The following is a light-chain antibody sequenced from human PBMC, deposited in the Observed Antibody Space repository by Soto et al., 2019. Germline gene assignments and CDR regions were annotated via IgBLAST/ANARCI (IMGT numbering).Light chain of an antibody. CDR1: QTVSSNY. CDR2: GAS. V-gene: IGKV3-20*01. Sequence: EIVLTQSPDTLSLSPGERATLSCRASQTVSSNYLAWYQQKPGQAPRLLIYGASNRATGIPDRFSGSGSATDFTLTISRLEPEDFAVYYCQQYDTSPRTFGPGTKVDVK. CDR3: QQYDTSPRT. J-gene: IGKJ3*01.